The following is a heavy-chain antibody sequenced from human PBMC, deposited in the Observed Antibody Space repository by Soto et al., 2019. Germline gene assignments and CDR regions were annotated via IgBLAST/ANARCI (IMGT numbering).Heavy chain of an antibody. CDR2: ISGGSSVT. CDR1: GFTFSDYA. CDR3: AKVLSKNYYYPFDF. V-gene: IGHV3-23*01. J-gene: IGHJ4*02. D-gene: IGHD3-10*01. Sequence: GGSLRLSCTASGFTFSDYAMAWVRQAPGKGLEWVSTISGGSSVTYYGDSAKGRFTISRDNAKETLFLQLNRLSAEDTATYYCAKVLSKNYYYPFDFWGQGTQVTVSS.